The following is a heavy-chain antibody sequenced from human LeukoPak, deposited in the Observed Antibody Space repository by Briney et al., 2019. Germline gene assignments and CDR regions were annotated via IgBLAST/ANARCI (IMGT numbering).Heavy chain of an antibody. Sequence: PGGSLRLSCAASGFTFSTYEMNWVRRAPEKGLEWVSYISSSGSIIYYADSMKGRFTISRDNAKNSLYLQMNVLRAADTAVYFCARGARTTSVFDIWGQGTMVTVSS. CDR1: GFTFSTYE. V-gene: IGHV3-48*03. CDR3: ARGARTTSVFDI. J-gene: IGHJ3*02. CDR2: ISSSGSII. D-gene: IGHD2/OR15-2a*01.